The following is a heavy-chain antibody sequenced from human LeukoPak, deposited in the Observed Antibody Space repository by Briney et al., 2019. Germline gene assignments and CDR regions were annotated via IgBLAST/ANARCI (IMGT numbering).Heavy chain of an antibody. CDR2: VYYSGTT. CDR3: ARGANCGGDCYHRFDY. V-gene: IGHV4-39*02. J-gene: IGHJ4*02. D-gene: IGHD2-21*02. Sequence: SETLSLTCSVSGDSISLSFYYWGWIRQPPGKALEWIGSVYYSGTTSYNPSLKSRVTISVDMSKNHFSLRLRSVTAADTAVYYCARGANCGGDCYHRFDYWGQGTLVTVSS. CDR1: GDSISLSFYY.